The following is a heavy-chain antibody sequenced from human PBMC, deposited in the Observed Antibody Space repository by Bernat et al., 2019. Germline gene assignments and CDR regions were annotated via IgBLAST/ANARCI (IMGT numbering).Heavy chain of an antibody. Sequence: QVQLQQWGAGLLKPSETLSLTCAVYGGSFSGYYWSWIRQPPGKGLEWIGEINHSGSTNYNPSLKSRVTISVDTSKNQFSLKLSSVTAADTAVYYCARGPYSSGWYARDYWGQGTLVTVSS. CDR2: INHSGST. CDR3: ARGPYSSGWYARDY. V-gene: IGHV4-34*01. J-gene: IGHJ4*02. CDR1: GGSFSGYY. D-gene: IGHD6-19*01.